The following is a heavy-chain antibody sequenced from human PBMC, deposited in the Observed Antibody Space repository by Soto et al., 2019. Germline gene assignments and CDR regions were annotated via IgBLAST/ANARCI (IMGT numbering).Heavy chain of an antibody. CDR1: GGSISGGGSY. CDR3: ARLDYDILTGSIDY. V-gene: IGHV4-39*01. CDR2: IYYSGST. D-gene: IGHD3-9*01. Sequence: SETLSLTCTVSGGSISGGGSYWSWIRQRPGKGLEWIGSIYYSGSTYYNPSLKSRVTISVDTSKNQFSLKLSSVTAADTAVYYCARLDYDILTGSIDYWGQGTLVTVSS. J-gene: IGHJ4*02.